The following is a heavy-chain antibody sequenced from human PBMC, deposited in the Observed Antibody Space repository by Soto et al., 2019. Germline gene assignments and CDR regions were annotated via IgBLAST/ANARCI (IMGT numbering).Heavy chain of an antibody. Sequence: PSETLSLTCTVSGGSISSYYWSWIRQPPGKGLEWIGYIYYSGSTNYNPSLKSRVTISVDTSKNQFSLKLSSVTAADTAVYYCARSRLPDAFDIWGQGTMVTVSS. D-gene: IGHD2-15*01. V-gene: IGHV4-59*01. CDR2: IYYSGST. J-gene: IGHJ3*02. CDR1: GGSISSYY. CDR3: ARSRLPDAFDI.